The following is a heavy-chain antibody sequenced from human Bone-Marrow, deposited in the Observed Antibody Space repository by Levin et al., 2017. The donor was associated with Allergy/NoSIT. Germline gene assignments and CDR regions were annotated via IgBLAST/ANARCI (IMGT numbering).Heavy chain of an antibody. V-gene: IGHV5-51*01. CDR1: GYSFTDYW. CDR2: IFPGDSDT. CDR3: ATKVAGKDFFDY. Sequence: PGESLKISCKTSGYSFTDYWIGWVRQMPGKGLEWMGHIFPGDSDTRYSPSFQGQVTMSVDKSTGTAYLHWGSLKASDTAFYYCATKVAGKDFFDYWGQGTLVTVSS. D-gene: IGHD6-19*01. J-gene: IGHJ4*02.